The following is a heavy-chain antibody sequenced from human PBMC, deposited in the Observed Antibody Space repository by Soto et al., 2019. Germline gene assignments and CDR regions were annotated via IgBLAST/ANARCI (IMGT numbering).Heavy chain of an antibody. CDR1: GFTFSSYD. CDR2: ISSSSSSI. V-gene: IGHV3-21*01. J-gene: IGHJ4*02. Sequence: GGSLRLSCAASGFTFSSYDMNWVRQAPGKGLEWVSSISSSSSSIYYADSVKGRFTISRDNAKNSLYLQMNSLRAEDTAVYYFAREYYDTPDYWGQGTLVTVSS. D-gene: IGHD3-22*01. CDR3: AREYYDTPDY.